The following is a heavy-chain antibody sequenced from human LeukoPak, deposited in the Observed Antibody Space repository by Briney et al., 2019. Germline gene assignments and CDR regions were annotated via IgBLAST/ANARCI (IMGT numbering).Heavy chain of an antibody. CDR3: GRGDPGYYYYYMDV. CDR1: GYTFTSYA. J-gene: IGHJ6*03. Sequence: GASVKVSCKASGYTFTSYAMNWVRQAPGQGLEWMGWINTNTGNPTYAQGFTGRFVFSLDTSVSTAYLQISSLKAEDTAVYYCGRGDPGYYYYYMDVWGKGTTVTVSS. V-gene: IGHV7-4-1*02. CDR2: INTNTGNP. D-gene: IGHD2-21*02.